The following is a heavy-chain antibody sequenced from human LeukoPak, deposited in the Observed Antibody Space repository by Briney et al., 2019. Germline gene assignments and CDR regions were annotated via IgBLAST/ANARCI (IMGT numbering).Heavy chain of an antibody. CDR1: GGSISSGDYY. J-gene: IGHJ6*03. CDR2: IYYSGST. CDR3: AREGSSGYYLYYYYMDV. D-gene: IGHD3-22*01. Sequence: PSQTLPLTCTVSGGSISSGDYYWSWIRQPPGKGLEWIGYIYYSGSTYYNPSLKSRVTISVDTSKNQFSLKLSSVTAADTAVYYCAREGSSGYYLYYYYMDVRGKGTTVTVSS. V-gene: IGHV4-30-4*08.